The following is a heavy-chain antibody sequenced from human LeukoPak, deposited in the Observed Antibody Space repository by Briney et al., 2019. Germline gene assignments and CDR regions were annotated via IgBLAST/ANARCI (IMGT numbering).Heavy chain of an antibody. CDR2: IRYDGSNK. V-gene: IGHV3-30*02. Sequence: GGSLRLSCAASGFTFSSYGMHWVRQAPGKGLEWVAFIRYDGSNKYYADSVKGRFAISRDNSKNTLYLQMNSLRAEDTAVYYCAKDPGVVAARPINFDYWGQGTPVTVSS. J-gene: IGHJ4*02. CDR3: AKDPGVVAARPINFDY. D-gene: IGHD6-6*01. CDR1: GFTFSSYG.